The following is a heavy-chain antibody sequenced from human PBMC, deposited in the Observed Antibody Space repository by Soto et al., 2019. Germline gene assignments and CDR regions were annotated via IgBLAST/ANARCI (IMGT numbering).Heavy chain of an antibody. J-gene: IGHJ4*02. CDR3: ARSSGYYDVDY. CDR2: INAGNGNT. V-gene: IGHV1-3*01. CDR1: GYTFTSYA. D-gene: IGHD3-22*01. Sequence: QVQLVQSGAEVKKPGASVKVSCKASGYTFTSYAMHWVRQAPGQRLEWMGWINAGNGNTKYSQKFQGRVTITRDTSASTAYMELTSLRSEDTAVYYCARSSGYYDVDYWGQGTRVTVSS.